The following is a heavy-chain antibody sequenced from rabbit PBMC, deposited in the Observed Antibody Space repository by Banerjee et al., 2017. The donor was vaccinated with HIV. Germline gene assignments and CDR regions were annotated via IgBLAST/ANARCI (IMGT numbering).Heavy chain of an antibody. V-gene: IGHV1S40*01. Sequence: QSLEESGGDLVKPGASLTLTCTASGFSFSNSYYMCWVRQAPGKGLEWIGCIYGGGTGTTYYASWAKGRFTISKTSSTTVTLQMTSLTAADTATYFCARNVHGIYGWDLWGQGTLVTVS. CDR2: IYGGGTGTT. CDR3: ARNVHGIYGWDL. J-gene: IGHJ3*01. D-gene: IGHD6-1*01. CDR1: GFSFSNSYY.